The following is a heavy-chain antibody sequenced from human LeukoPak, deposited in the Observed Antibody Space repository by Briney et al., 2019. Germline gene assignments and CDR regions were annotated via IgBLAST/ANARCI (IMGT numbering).Heavy chain of an antibody. D-gene: IGHD2-2*03. Sequence: KPSETLSLTCTVSGGSISSSSYYWGWIRQPPGKGLEWIGSIYYSGSTYYNPSLKSRVTISVDTSKNQFSLKLSSVTAADTAVYYCASGYCSSTSCYYYYMDVWGKGTTVTVSS. V-gene: IGHV4-39*07. CDR1: GGSISSSSYY. CDR2: IYYSGST. J-gene: IGHJ6*03. CDR3: ASGYCSSTSCYYYYMDV.